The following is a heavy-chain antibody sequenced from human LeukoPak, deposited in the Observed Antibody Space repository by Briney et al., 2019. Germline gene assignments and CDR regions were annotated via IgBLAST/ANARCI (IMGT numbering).Heavy chain of an antibody. D-gene: IGHD3-16*01. V-gene: IGHV4-39*01. CDR2: IYYTGST. Sequence: SETLSLTCTVSGVSVSSNFYYWGWLRQPPGKGLEWIGSIYYTGSTSYNPSLKSRVTISLDKSKNQFSLKLTSVTAADTAVYYCARRGDYWGQGTLVIVSS. J-gene: IGHJ4*02. CDR3: ARRGDY. CDR1: GVSVSSNFYY.